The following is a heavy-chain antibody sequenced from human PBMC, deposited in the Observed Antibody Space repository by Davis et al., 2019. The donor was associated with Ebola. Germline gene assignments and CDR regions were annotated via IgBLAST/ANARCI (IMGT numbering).Heavy chain of an antibody. CDR2: ISAYNGNT. J-gene: IGHJ6*02. D-gene: IGHD3-10*01. V-gene: IGHV1-18*01. Sequence: ASVKVSCKASGYTFTSYDISWVRQAPGQGLEWMGWISAYNGNTNYAQKFQGRVTITRDTSASTAYMELSSLRSEDTAVYYCARGPPYYGSGSSYYYYYGMDVWGQGTTVTVSS. CDR1: GYTFTSYD. CDR3: ARGPPYYGSGSSYYYYYGMDV.